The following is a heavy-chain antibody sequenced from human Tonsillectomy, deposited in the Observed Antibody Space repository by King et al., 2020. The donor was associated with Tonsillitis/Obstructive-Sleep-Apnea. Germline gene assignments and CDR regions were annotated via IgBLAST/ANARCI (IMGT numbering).Heavy chain of an antibody. V-gene: IGHV3-48*02. CDR1: GFTFSSYS. J-gene: IGHJ4*02. CDR2: ISSSSSTI. CDR3: ARAGQWLAPGGGYYFDY. D-gene: IGHD6-19*01. Sequence: VQLVESGGGLVQPGGSLRLSCAASGFTFSSYSMNWVRQAPGKGLEWVSYISSSSSTIYYAESGKGRFTISRDNAKNSLYLQMNSLRDEDTAVYYCARAGQWLAPGGGYYFDYWGQGTLVTVSS.